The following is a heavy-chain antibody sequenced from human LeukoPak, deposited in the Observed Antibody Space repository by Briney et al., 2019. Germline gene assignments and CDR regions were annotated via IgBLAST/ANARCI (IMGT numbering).Heavy chain of an antibody. CDR2: ISSSSCYI. CDR1: GFTFSTYS. V-gene: IGHV3-21*01. CDR3: AREKASTVTYDTFDI. D-gene: IGHD4-17*01. J-gene: IGHJ3*02. Sequence: SGGSLRLSCAGSGFTFSTYSMNWVRQAPGKGLEWVSSISSSSCYIYYADSVKGRFTISRDNAKNSLYLQMNSLRAEDTAVYYCAREKASTVTYDTFDIWGQGTMVTVSS.